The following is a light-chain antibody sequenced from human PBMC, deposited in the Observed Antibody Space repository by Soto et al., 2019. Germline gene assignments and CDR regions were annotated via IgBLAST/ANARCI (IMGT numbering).Light chain of an antibody. V-gene: IGKV3-20*01. J-gene: IGKJ1*01. CDR3: QQYGSWT. CDR2: GTS. CDR1: QTISSSY. Sequence: EIVLTQSPVTLSVSPGERATLSCRASQTISSSYLAWYRQKPGQAPSLLISGTSSRATGIPDRFSGSGSGTDFTLSISRLEPEDSAIYYCQQYGSWTFGQGTKVEIK.